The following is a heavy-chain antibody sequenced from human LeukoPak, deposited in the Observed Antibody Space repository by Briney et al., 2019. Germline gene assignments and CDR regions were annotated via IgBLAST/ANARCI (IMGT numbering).Heavy chain of an antibody. CDR1: RGTFSSYA. V-gene: IGHV1-69*01. CDR2: IIPIFGTA. J-gene: IGHJ4*02. Sequence: SVKVSCKASRGTFSSYAISWVRQAPGQGLEWMGGIIPIFGTANYAQKFQGRVTITADESTGTAYMDLSSLRSEDTAVYYCARGGVQLERFDYWGQGTLVTVSS. D-gene: IGHD1-1*01. CDR3: ARGGVQLERFDY.